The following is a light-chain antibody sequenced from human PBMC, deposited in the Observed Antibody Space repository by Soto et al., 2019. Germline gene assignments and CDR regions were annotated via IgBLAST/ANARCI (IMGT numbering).Light chain of an antibody. CDR3: CSYASSSTRVI. V-gene: IGLV2-14*03. J-gene: IGLJ2*01. CDR2: DVN. CDR1: GSDVGGYNF. Sequence: QSVLTQPASVSGSPGQSITISCTGTGSDVGGYNFVSLYQQHPGKAPKLMIYDVNIRPSAFSNRFSGSKSGNTASLTISGLQAEDEADYYCCSYASSSTRVIFGGGTKLTVL.